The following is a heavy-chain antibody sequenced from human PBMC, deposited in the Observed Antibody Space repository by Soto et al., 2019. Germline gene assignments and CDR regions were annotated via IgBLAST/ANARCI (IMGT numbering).Heavy chain of an antibody. CDR2: IDPSDSQT. D-gene: IGHD3-22*01. J-gene: IGHJ4*02. CDR3: ARQIYDSDTGPNFQYYFDS. V-gene: IGHV5-10-1*01. Sequence: ESLKIGCKGSGDSFAGYWITWVRQKPGKGLEWMGRIDPSDSQTYYSPSFRGHVTISATKSITTVFLQWSSLRASDTAMYYCARQIYDSDTGPNFQYYFDSWGQGTPVTVSS. CDR1: GDSFAGYW.